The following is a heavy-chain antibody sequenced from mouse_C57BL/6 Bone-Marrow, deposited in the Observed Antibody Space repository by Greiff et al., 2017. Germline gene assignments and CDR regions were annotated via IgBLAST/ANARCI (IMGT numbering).Heavy chain of an antibody. Sequence: DVKLQESGAELVRPGASVKLSCTASGFNIKDDYMHWVKQRPEQGLEWIGWIDPENGDTEYASKFQGKATITADTSSNTAYRQLSSLTSEDTAVYYCTTSLGFAYWGQGTLVTVSA. D-gene: IGHD2-10*02. J-gene: IGHJ3*01. CDR1: GFNIKDDY. CDR3: TTSLGFAY. V-gene: IGHV14-4*01. CDR2: IDPENGDT.